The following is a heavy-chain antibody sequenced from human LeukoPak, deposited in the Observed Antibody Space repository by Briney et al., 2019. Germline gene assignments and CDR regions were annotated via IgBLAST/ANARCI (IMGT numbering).Heavy chain of an antibody. Sequence: ASVKVSCKASGYTFTSYGISWVRQAPGQGLEWMGWISTYNGNTNYAQKFQGRVTMTTDTSTSTAYMELRSLRSDDTAVYYCARGSTRWLQAYYFDYWGQGTLVIVSS. CDR1: GYTFTSYG. D-gene: IGHD5-24*01. J-gene: IGHJ4*02. CDR3: ARGSTRWLQAYYFDY. CDR2: ISTYNGNT. V-gene: IGHV1-18*01.